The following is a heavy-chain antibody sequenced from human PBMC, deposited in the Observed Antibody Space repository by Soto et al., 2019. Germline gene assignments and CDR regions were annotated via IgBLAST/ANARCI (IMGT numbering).Heavy chain of an antibody. Sequence: SETLSLTGTVSGGSIRSGYYHWSWIRQPPGKGLEWIGYIYYSGSTYYNPSLKSRVAISVDTSKNQFSLKLSSVTAAGTAVYYCARGPNYYNSARGWFDPWGQGTLVTVSS. CDR2: IYYSGST. CDR1: GGSIRSGYYH. CDR3: ARGPNYYNSARGWFDP. V-gene: IGHV4-30-4*01. D-gene: IGHD3-10*01. J-gene: IGHJ5*02.